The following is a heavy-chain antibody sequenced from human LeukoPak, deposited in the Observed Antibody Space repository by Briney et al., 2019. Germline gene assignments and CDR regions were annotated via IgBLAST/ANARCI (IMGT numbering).Heavy chain of an antibody. CDR1: GGSFSGYY. J-gene: IGHJ5*02. CDR3: ATRGGYDYGDQGVFDP. V-gene: IGHV4-34*01. CDR2: INHSGST. Sequence: PSETLSLTCAVYGGSFSGYYWSWIRQPPGKGLEWIGEINHSGSTNYNPSLKSRVTISVDTSKNQFSLKLSSVTAADTAVYYCATRGGYDYGDQGVFDPWGQGTLVTVSS. D-gene: IGHD4-17*01.